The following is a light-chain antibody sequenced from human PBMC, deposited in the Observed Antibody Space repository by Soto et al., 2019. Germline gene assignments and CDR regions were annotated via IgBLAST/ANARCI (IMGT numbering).Light chain of an antibody. CDR1: KLGDKY. J-gene: IGLJ2*01. Sequence: SSELTQPPSVSVSPGQTASITCSGDKLGDKYACWYQQKPGQSPVLVIYQDSKRPSGIPERFSGSNSGNTATLTISGTQAMDEADYYCQAWDSSTCVFGGGTQLTVL. CDR3: QAWDSSTCV. V-gene: IGLV3-1*01. CDR2: QDS.